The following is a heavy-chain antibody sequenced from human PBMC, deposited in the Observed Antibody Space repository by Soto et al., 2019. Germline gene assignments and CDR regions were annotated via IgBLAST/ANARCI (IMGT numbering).Heavy chain of an antibody. J-gene: IGHJ5*02. D-gene: IGHD5-18*01. V-gene: IGHV4-59*01. CDR2: IYYSGST. CDR3: ARARGDSYLGAGRFDP. Sequence: SETLSLTCTVSGGSISSYYWSWIRQPPGKGLEWIGYIYYSGSTNYNPSLKSRVTISVDTSKNQFSLKLSSVTAADTAVYYCARARGDSYLGAGRFDPWGQGTLVTVSS. CDR1: GGSISSYY.